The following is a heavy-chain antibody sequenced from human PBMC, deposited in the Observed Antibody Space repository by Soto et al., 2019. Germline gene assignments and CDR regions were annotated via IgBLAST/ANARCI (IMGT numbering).Heavy chain of an antibody. D-gene: IGHD3-10*01. J-gene: IGHJ5*02. CDR3: ATVRGANNWFDP. CDR1: GGSISSGGYY. CDR2: IYYSGST. V-gene: IGHV4-31*03. Sequence: SETLSLTCTVSGGSISSGGYYWSWIRQHPGKGLEWIGYIYYSGSTYYNPSLKSRVTISVDTSKNQFSLKLSSVTAADTAVYYCATVRGANNWFDPWGQGTLVTVSS.